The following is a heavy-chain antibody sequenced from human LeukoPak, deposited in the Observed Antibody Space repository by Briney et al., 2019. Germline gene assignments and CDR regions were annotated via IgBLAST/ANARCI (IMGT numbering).Heavy chain of an antibody. J-gene: IGHJ6*03. CDR2: ISAYNGNT. V-gene: IGHV1-18*01. CDR3: ARVRQWLYYYYMDV. D-gene: IGHD6-19*01. Sequence: ASVTVSCTASGYTFTIYGISWVRQAPGQGLEWMGWISAYNGNTNYAQKLQGRVTMTTDTSTSTAYMELRSLRSDDTAVYYCARVRQWLYYYYMDVWGKGTTVTVSS. CDR1: GYTFTIYG.